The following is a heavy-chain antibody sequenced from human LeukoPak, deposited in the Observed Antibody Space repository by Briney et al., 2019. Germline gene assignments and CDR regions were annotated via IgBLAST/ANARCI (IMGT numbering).Heavy chain of an antibody. J-gene: IGHJ6*03. V-gene: IGHV4-34*01. CDR3: ARGNYYMDV. CDR2: INRSGST. Sequence: SETLSLTCAVYGGSFSGYYWSWIRQPPGKGLEWIGEINRSGSTNYNPSLKSRVTISVDTSKNQFSLKLSSVTAADTAVYYCARGNYYMDVWGKGTTVTVSS. CDR1: GGSFSGYY.